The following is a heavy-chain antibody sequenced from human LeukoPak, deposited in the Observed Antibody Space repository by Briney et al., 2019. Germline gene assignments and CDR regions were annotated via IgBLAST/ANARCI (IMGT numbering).Heavy chain of an antibody. Sequence: TGVSLRLSCTASGFTFGDYAMSWVRQAPGKGLEWVGFIRSKAYGGTTEYAASVKGRFTISRDDSKSIAYLQMNSLKTEDTAVYYCTRVGTTYYFDYWGQGTLVTVSS. CDR1: GFTFGDYA. V-gene: IGHV3-49*04. CDR3: TRVGTTYYFDY. D-gene: IGHD1-1*01. CDR2: IRSKAYGGTT. J-gene: IGHJ4*02.